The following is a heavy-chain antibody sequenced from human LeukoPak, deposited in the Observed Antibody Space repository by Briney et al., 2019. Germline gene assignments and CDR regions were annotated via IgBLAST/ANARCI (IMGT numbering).Heavy chain of an antibody. Sequence: SVKVSCKASGGTFSSYAISWVRQAPGQGLEWMGRIIPIFGTANYAQKFQGRVTITTDESTSTAYMEMSSLRSEDTAVYYCARDISSSSPLDYWGQGTLVTVSS. CDR2: IIPIFGTA. D-gene: IGHD6-6*01. J-gene: IGHJ4*02. V-gene: IGHV1-69*05. CDR1: GGTFSSYA. CDR3: ARDISSSSPLDY.